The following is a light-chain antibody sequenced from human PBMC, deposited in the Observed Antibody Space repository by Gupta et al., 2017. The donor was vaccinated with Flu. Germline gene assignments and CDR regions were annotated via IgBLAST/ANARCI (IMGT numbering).Light chain of an antibody. CDR1: NIGGKS. J-gene: IGLJ3*02. V-gene: IGLV3-21*02. CDR3: QVWDSASVVWV. Sequence: SYVLTQPPSVSLAPGQTARVTCGANNIGGKSVHWYQQKPGQAPVLVVYDDSVRPSGIPERISGSIPRNTATLTISRAEVGDEADYYCQVWDSASVVWVFGGGTKLTVL. CDR2: DDS.